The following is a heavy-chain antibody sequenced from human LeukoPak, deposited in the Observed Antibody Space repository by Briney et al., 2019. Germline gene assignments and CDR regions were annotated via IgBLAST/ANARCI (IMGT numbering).Heavy chain of an antibody. CDR3: AKGKNAYGSSSNDY. CDR1: GFTFDNYV. J-gene: IGHJ4*02. V-gene: IGHV3-23*01. CDR2: FSGTVGST. Sequence: GGSLRLSCAASGFTFDNYVMNWVRRAPGKGLEWVSSFSGTVGSTYYADSVKGRFTISRDSYKSTLYLQMNSLRAEDTAVYYCAKGKNAYGSSSNDYWGQGSLVTVSS. D-gene: IGHD6-13*01.